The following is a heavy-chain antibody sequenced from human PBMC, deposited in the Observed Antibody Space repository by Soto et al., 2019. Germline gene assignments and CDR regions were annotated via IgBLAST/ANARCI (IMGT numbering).Heavy chain of an antibody. CDR3: AREITRYYYDSSGYRGSPPPPFDS. J-gene: IGHJ4*02. Sequence: ASVKVSCKASGYTFTGYYMHWVRQAPGQGLEWMGWINPNSGGTNYAQKFQGWVTMTRDTSISTAYMELSRLRSDDTAVYYCAREITRYYYDSSGYRGSPPPPFDSWGQGTLVTVSS. D-gene: IGHD3-22*01. CDR2: INPNSGGT. CDR1: GYTFTGYY. V-gene: IGHV1-2*04.